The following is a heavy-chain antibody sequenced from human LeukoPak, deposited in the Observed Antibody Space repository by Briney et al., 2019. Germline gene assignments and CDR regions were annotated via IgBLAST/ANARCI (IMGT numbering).Heavy chain of an antibody. CDR1: RYSFTSYW. CDR2: IYPGDSDT. J-gene: IGHJ4*02. D-gene: IGHD1-1*01. V-gene: IGHV5-51*01. CDR3: ARHVGSTELDLEYYFDY. Sequence: GESLKISCKGSRYSFTSYWIGWVRQMPGKGLEWMGIIYPGDSDTRDSPSFQSQVTISADKSISTAYLQWSSLKASDTAMYYCARHVGSTELDLEYYFDYWGQGTLVTVSS.